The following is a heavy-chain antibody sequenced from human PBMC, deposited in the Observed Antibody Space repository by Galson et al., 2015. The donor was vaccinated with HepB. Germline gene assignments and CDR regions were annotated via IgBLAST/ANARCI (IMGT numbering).Heavy chain of an antibody. Sequence: SLRLSCATSGFTFSYYGMHWVRQAPDKGLEWVAGMSYDGNYKHYADSVKGRFTISRDNSKKTLYLQMNSLRPDDTAMYYCVKDLGVGAVADRFTSWGQGTLVTVSS. CDR2: MSYDGNYK. V-gene: IGHV3-30*18. CDR3: VKDLGVGAVADRFTS. CDR1: GFTFSYYG. D-gene: IGHD6-19*01. J-gene: IGHJ5*02.